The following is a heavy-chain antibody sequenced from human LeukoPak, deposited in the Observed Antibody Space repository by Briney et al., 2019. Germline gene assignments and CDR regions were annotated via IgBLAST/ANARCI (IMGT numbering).Heavy chain of an antibody. CDR3: ARLKCISTTCPSRYVMDV. CDR1: GGSITSYY. J-gene: IGHJ6*02. Sequence: SETLSLTCSVSGGSITSYYWSWIRQPPGKGLEYIGYIYYSGSTNYNPSLKSRVTISVDTSKDQFSLNLTSVTAADTAVYYCARLKCISTTCPSRYVMDVWGQGTTVTVSS. D-gene: IGHD2-2*01. CDR2: IYYSGST. V-gene: IGHV4-59*01.